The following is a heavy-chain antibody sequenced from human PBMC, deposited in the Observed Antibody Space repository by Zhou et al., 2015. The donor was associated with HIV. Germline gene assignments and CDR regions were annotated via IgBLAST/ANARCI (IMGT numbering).Heavy chain of an antibody. CDR3: TRVKLPGRHFDWLVSPVTY. V-gene: IGHV3-74*01. CDR2: INDHGTSI. J-gene: IGHJ4*02. CDR1: GFTFSVHW. D-gene: IGHD3-9*01. Sequence: VQLVESGGGLIQPGGSLRLSCIASGFTFSVHWMHWVRQVPGKGLVWVARINDHGTSIKYADAVQGRFTISRDNAKKTLYLQMNNLRVEDTGVYYCTRVKLPGRHFDWLVSPVTYWGQGTQVTVAS.